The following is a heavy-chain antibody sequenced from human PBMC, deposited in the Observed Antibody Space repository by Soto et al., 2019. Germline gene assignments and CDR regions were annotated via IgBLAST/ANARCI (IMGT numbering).Heavy chain of an antibody. CDR3: ARASTYPGVYAEVLDY. D-gene: IGHD2-8*01. V-gene: IGHV4-31*03. CDR2: ISYSGNT. Sequence: QVQLQESGPGLVKPSQTLSFTCTVSGDSISSSGHYWSWVRQHPGKGLEWIGYISYSGNTHFNPSLKSRLTISVATSKDRFSLKLSSVTAADTAVYYCARASTYPGVYAEVLDYWGQGSLVTVSS. CDR1: GDSISSSGHY. J-gene: IGHJ4*02.